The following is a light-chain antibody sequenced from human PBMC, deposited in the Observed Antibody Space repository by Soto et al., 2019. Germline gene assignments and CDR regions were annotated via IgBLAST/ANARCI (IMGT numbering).Light chain of an antibody. V-gene: IGLV1-44*01. CDR3: AAWDDSLNGYV. Sequence: QPVLTQPPSASGTPGQRVTISCSGGNSNIGTNTVNWYQHFPGTAPRLLIFSNNQRPSGVPDRFSGSKSGTSSSLAISGLQSEDDADYYCAAWDDSLNGYVFGTGTKLTVL. J-gene: IGLJ1*01. CDR1: NSNIGTNT. CDR2: SNN.